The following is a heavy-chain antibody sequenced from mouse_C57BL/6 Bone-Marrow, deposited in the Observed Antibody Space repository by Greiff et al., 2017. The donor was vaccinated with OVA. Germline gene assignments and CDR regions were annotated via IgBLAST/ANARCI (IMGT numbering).Heavy chain of an antibody. D-gene: IGHD2-3*01. CDR3: ARDPYYDGYTGGYAMDY. Sequence: EVQLVESGPGLVKPSQSLSLTCSVTGYSITSGYYWNWIRQFPGNKLEWMGYISYDGSNNYNPSLQNRISITRDTSKNQFFLKLNSVTTEDTATYYCARDPYYDGYTGGYAMDYWGQGTSVTVSS. CDR2: ISYDGSN. J-gene: IGHJ4*01. CDR1: GYSITSGYY. V-gene: IGHV3-6*01.